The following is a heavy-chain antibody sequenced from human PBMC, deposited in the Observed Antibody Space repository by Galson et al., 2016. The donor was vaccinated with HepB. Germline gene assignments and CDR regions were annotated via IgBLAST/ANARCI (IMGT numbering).Heavy chain of an antibody. CDR2: ISYDGSNK. CDR3: AKDFSYYYGSGSSDYFDY. CDR1: GFTFSTYA. Sequence: LRLSCAASGFTFSTYAMHWVRQAPGKGLEWVTFISYDGSNKYYADSVRGRFTISRDNSKNTLYLLMNSLRAEDTAVYYCAKDFSYYYGSGSSDYFDYWGQGTLVTVSS. D-gene: IGHD3-10*01. V-gene: IGHV3-30*04. J-gene: IGHJ4*02.